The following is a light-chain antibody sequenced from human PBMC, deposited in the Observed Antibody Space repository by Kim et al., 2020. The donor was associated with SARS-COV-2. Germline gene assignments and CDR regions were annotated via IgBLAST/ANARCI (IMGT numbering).Light chain of an antibody. CDR1: QSVATY. Sequence: VVRQSPAALSLSPGERATLSCRASQSVATYLAWYQQKPGQAPRLLVYDASKRATGIPARFRGSGSGTDFTLTIGTLEPEDSAVYYCQQRGTFGQGTRLEI. J-gene: IGKJ5*01. V-gene: IGKV3-11*01. CDR3: QQRGT. CDR2: DAS.